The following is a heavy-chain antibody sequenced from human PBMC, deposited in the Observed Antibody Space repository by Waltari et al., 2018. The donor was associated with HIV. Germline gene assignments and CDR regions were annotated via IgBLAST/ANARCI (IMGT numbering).Heavy chain of an antibody. CDR2: IRYDGTNK. D-gene: IGHD3-22*01. CDR3: AKAPHHYDSSGPVY. CDR1: GFTFSNYG. J-gene: IGHJ4*02. Sequence: QVQLVESGGGVVQPGGSLRLSCTASGFTFSNYGMYWVRQAPGKGLQWVAFIRYDGTNKYYADSVKGRFIISRDNSKNTLSLQMHSLRAEDMAVYYCAKAPHHYDSSGPVYWGQGTLVTVSS. V-gene: IGHV3-30*02.